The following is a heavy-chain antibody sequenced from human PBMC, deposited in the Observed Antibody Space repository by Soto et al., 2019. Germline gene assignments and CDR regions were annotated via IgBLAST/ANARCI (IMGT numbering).Heavy chain of an antibody. CDR2: IYYSGST. CDR1: EGSSVGYD. D-gene: IGHD6-25*01. V-gene: IGHV4-59*01. J-gene: IGHJ2*01. CDR3: AAAREQRLTSTYSAL. Sequence: SEPKRVRSSVAEGSSVGYDGSRILQQPGKGLEWIGYIYYSGSTNYNHSIKSRVTISVETSKNQFSLKLSSVTAADTAVYYCAAAREQRLTSTYSALWRSGTLVTVSS.